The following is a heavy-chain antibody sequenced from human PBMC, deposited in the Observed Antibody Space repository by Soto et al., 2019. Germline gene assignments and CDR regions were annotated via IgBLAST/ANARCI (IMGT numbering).Heavy chain of an antibody. V-gene: IGHV3-30-3*01. CDR2: ISYDGSNK. Sequence: QVQLVESGGGVVQPGRSLRLSCAAYGFTFSSYAMHWVRQAPGKGLEWVAVISYDGSNKYYADSVKGRFTISRDNSKNTLYLQMNSLRAEDTAVYYCAREGAYCGGDCYSLDYWGQGTLVTVSS. CDR3: AREGAYCGGDCYSLDY. CDR1: GFTFSSYA. J-gene: IGHJ4*02. D-gene: IGHD2-21*02.